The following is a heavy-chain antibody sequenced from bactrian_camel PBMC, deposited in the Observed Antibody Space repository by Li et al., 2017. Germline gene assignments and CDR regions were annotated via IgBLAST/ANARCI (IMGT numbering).Heavy chain of an antibody. Sequence: VQLVESGGVSVQVGGSLRLSCVVSGDTISRYCMGWFRQAPGKSREGLAARDSHGRTSYAESVKGRFTISQDNDKNTLFLHLNNLKPEDSAMYYCAADRCLSLPPEGWDVLIGGDYSAQGTQVTVS. D-gene: IGHD5*01. CDR2: RDSHGRT. V-gene: IGHV3S42*01. CDR1: GDTISRYC. J-gene: IGHJ4*01.